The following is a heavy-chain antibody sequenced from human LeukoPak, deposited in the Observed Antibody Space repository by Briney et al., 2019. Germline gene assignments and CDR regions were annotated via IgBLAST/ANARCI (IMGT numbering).Heavy chain of an antibody. CDR1: GLTVSSYA. V-gene: IGHV3-23*01. CDR3: AKDPVDTAMLDFDY. D-gene: IGHD5-18*01. J-gene: IGHJ4*02. CDR2: ISGSGGST. Sequence: GGSLRLSCAASGLTVSSYAMSWVRQAPGKGLEWVSAISGSGGSTYYADSVKGRFTISRDNSKNTLYLQMNSLRAEDTAVYYCAKDPVDTAMLDFDYWGQGTLVTVSS.